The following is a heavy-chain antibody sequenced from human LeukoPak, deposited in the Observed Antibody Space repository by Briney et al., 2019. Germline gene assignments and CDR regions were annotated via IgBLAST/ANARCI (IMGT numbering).Heavy chain of an antibody. D-gene: IGHD3-22*01. CDR1: GFTVSSNY. CDR3: AKGPDSSGYYRYYYMDV. CDR2: IRYDGSNK. Sequence: PGGSLRLSCAASGFTVSSNYMSWVRQAPGKGLEWVAFIRYDGSNKYYADSVKGRFTISRDNSKNTLCLQMNSLRAEDTAVYYCAKGPDSSGYYRYYYMDVWGKGTTVTISS. V-gene: IGHV3-30*02. J-gene: IGHJ6*03.